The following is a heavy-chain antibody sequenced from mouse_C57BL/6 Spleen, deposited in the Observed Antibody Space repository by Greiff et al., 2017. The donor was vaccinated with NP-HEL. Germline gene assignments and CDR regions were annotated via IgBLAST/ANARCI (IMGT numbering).Heavy chain of an antibody. J-gene: IGHJ1*03. V-gene: IGHV5-17*01. CDR3: ARGGTYGNYEDWYFDV. CDR1: GFTFSDYG. D-gene: IGHD2-1*01. Sequence: DVMLVESGGGLVKPGGSLKLSCAASGFTFSDYGMHWVRQAPEKGLEWVAYISSGSSTIYYADTVKGRFTISRDNAKNTLFLQMTSLRSEDTAMYYCARGGTYGNYEDWYFDVWGTGTTVTVSS. CDR2: ISSGSSTI.